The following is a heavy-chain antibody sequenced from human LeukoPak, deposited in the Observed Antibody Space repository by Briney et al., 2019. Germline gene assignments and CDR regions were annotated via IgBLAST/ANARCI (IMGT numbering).Heavy chain of an antibody. CDR1: GFTFSNYF. V-gene: IGHV3-74*01. CDR2: ITGDGSST. J-gene: IGHJ4*02. Sequence: GGSLRLSCTASGFTFSNYFMHWVRQVPGGGPVWVSRITGDGSSTSYADSVKGRFTISRDNAKNTLYLQVNSLRAEDTALYYCVRLFAYWGQGTLVTVSS. CDR3: VRLFAY.